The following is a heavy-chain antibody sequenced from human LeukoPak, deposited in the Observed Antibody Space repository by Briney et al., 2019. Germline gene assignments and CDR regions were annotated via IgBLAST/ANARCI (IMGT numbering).Heavy chain of an antibody. V-gene: IGHV4-39*01. CDR3: ARQGFITTFGGVIPTWFDP. CDR2: MYYSGST. CDR1: GGSISNSTYY. Sequence: SETLSLTCTVSGGSISNSTYYWGWIRQPPGKGLEWIGSMYYSGSTYYNPSLKSRVSISVDTSKKQFSLKLSSVTAADTAVYYCARQGFITTFGGVIPTWFDPWGQGTRVTVSS. J-gene: IGHJ5*02. D-gene: IGHD3-16*02.